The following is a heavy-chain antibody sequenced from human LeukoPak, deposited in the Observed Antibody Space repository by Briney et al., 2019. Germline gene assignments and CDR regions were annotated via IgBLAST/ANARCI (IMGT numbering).Heavy chain of an antibody. CDR2: IYTSGST. Sequence: SETLSLTCTVSGGSISSYYWSWIRQPAGKGLEWIGRIYTSGSTNYNPSLKSRVTMSIDTSKNQFSLKLNSVTAADTAVYYCARRPFCSAASCYSGAYYFDYWGQGTLVTVSS. CDR3: ARRPFCSAASCYSGAYYFDY. D-gene: IGHD2-15*01. CDR1: GGSISSYY. J-gene: IGHJ4*02. V-gene: IGHV4-4*07.